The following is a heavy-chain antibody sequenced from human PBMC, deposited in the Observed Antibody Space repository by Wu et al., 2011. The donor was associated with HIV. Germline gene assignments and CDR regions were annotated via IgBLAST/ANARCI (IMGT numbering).Heavy chain of an antibody. CDR3: ARDRHPMVGPWYYYYYMDV. CDR2: ISPYNGKT. J-gene: IGHJ6*03. V-gene: IGHV1-18*01. D-gene: IGHD3-10*01. Sequence: KPGASVTVSCKASGYTLISYGISWVRQAPGQGPEWMGWISPYNGKTKSTQKFQGRVTLTTDTSTSTAYMELRSLRFDDTAVYYCARDRHPMVGPWYYYYYMDVWGKGTTVTVSS. CDR1: GYTLISYG.